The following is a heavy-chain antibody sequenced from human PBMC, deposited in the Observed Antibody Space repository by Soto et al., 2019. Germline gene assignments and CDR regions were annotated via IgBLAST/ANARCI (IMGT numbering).Heavy chain of an antibody. D-gene: IGHD3-10*01. CDR1: RDSVSSNSPP. V-gene: IGHV6-1*01. Sequence: PSQTLSRTWAISRDSVSSNSPPWNWIRQSPSRGHEWLGRTYYRSKWYNDYAVSVESRIIINPDPSKNQFSLQLNSVTPEDTAIYYCARGLNYYGSGSPSYGLDVWGQGTTVTVSS. CDR2: TYYRSKWYN. J-gene: IGHJ6*02. CDR3: ARGLNYYGSGSPSYGLDV.